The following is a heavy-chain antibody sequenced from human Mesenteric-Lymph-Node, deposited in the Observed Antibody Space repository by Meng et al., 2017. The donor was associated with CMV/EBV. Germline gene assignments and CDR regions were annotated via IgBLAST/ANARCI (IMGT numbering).Heavy chain of an antibody. Sequence: VSFSGFFWPWLRHSPGQGLECLWAIHHRGTTTYTPSLMSRITIAVDTSKTQFSLNLRSVTATDTAVYYCARGFRNYFETSGHYYRFWGQGTLVTVSS. CDR3: ARGFRNYFETSGHYYRF. D-gene: IGHD3-22*01. CDR2: IHHRGTT. J-gene: IGHJ4*02. V-gene: IGHV4-34*01. CDR1: VSFSGFF.